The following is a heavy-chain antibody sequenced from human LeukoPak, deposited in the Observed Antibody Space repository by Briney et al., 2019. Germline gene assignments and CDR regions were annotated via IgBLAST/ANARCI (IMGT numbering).Heavy chain of an antibody. Sequence: SETLSLTCTVSGGSISSGGYYWSWIRQHPGKGLEWIGYIYYSGSTYYNPSLKSRVTISVDTSKNQFSLKLSSVTAADTAVYYCARAYDTRGTYGMDVWGQGTTVTVSS. CDR3: ARAYDTRGTYGMDV. V-gene: IGHV4-31*03. J-gene: IGHJ6*02. D-gene: IGHD3-22*01. CDR2: IYYSGST. CDR1: GGSISSGGYY.